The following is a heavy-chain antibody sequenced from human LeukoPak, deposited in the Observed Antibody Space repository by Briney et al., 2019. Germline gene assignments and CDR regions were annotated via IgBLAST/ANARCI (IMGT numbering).Heavy chain of an antibody. J-gene: IGHJ4*02. CDR1: GGSISSYH. V-gene: IGHV4-59*01. D-gene: IGHD3-22*01. CDR3: ARMVSYYDSSGYRSAVANY. CDR2: IYYSGST. Sequence: SETLSLTCTVSGGSISSYHWSWIRQPPGKGLEWIGDIYYSGSTNYNPSLKSRVTISVDTSKNLFSLKLSSVTAADTAVYYCARMVSYYDSSGYRSAVANYWGQGTLVTVSS.